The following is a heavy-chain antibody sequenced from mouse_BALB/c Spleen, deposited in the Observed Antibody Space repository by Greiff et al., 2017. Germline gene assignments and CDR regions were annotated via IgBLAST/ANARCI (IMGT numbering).Heavy chain of an antibody. J-gene: IGHJ2*01. CDR1: GYSFTDYI. V-gene: IGHV1-39*01. D-gene: IGHD4-1*02. CDR3: ASQLDDFDY. CDR2: INPYYGST. Sequence: EVQLQQTGPELVKPGASVKISCKASGYSFTDYIMLWVKQSHGKSLEWIGNINPYYGSTSYNLKFKGKATLTVDKSSSTAYMQLNSLTSEDSAVYYCASQLDDFDYWGQGTTLTVSS.